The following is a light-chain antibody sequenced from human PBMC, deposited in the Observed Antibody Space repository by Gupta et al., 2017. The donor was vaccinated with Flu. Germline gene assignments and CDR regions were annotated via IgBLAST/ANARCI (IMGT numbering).Light chain of an antibody. CDR2: AAS. CDR1: QDIRNW. V-gene: IGKV1-12*01. J-gene: IGKJ4*01. CDR3: QQANSLPLT. Sequence: DIQMTQSPSSVSASVGDRVTITCRASQDIRNWLGWYQQKPGKAPKLLISAASTLQGGVPSRFSGSGFGTDYTLTITILQPEDFATYFCQQANSLPLTFGGGTKVEIK.